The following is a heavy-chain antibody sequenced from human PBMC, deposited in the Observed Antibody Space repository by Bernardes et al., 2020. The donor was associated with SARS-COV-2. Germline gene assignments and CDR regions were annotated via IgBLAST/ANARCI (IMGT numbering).Heavy chain of an antibody. D-gene: IGHD4-4*01. J-gene: IGHJ4*02. CDR1: GGSVGRDAKY. Sequence: SETLTLTCSVSGGSVGRDAKYWSWFRQPTGNGLDWIGYIYYSAITKYNSSLKSRVTISLDTSKNQFSLRLSSVTAADKAVYYCARGNSHEGFDYWGQGILVTVSS. CDR2: IYYSAIT. CDR3: ARGNSHEGFDY. V-gene: IGHV4-61*08.